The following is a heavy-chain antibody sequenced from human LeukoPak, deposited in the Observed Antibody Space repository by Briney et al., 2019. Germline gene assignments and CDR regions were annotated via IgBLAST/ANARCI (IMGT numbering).Heavy chain of an antibody. V-gene: IGHV4-34*01. Sequence: SSETLSLTCAVYGGSFSGYYWSWIRQPPGKGLEWIGEINHSGSTNYNPSLKSRVTISVDTSKNQFSLKLSSVTAADTAVYYCARRPRIVVVIGGWFDPWGQGTLVTVSS. CDR3: ARRPRIVVVIGGWFDP. D-gene: IGHD3-22*01. CDR1: GGSFSGYY. CDR2: INHSGST. J-gene: IGHJ5*02.